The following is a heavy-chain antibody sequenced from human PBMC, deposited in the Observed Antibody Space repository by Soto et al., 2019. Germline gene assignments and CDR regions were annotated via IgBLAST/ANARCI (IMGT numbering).Heavy chain of an antibody. J-gene: IGHJ4*02. V-gene: IGHV3-30*18. CDR3: AKDTYYHDTTGYYVFDY. D-gene: IGHD3-22*01. CDR1: EFTFSSYG. Sequence: PGGSLRLSCAASEFTFSSYGIHWVRQAPGKGLEWVAVISYDGSKKQYADSVKGRFTISRDNSKNTLHLQMNSLRAEDTAVYYCAKDTYYHDTTGYYVFDYWGQGTLVTSPQ. CDR2: ISYDGSKK.